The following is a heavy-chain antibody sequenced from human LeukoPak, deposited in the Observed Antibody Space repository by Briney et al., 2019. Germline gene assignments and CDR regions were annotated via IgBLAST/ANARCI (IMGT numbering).Heavy chain of an antibody. J-gene: IGHJ6*04. CDR3: ARHVYGEGMVV. D-gene: IGHD4-17*01. CDR2: IHSSEGT. V-gene: IGHV4-59*08. Sequence: SETLSLTCTVSGGSLNGYYWGWIRQPPGKGLECIGYIHSSEGTAHDASLKSRLTISLDTSKNQFSLTLSSVTAADTAVYYCARHVYGEGMVVWGKGTTVTVSS. CDR1: GGSLNGYY.